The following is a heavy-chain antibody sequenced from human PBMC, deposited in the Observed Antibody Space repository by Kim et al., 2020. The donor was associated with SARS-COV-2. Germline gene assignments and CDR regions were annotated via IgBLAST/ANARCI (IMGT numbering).Heavy chain of an antibody. V-gene: IGHV4-39*01. Sequence: KPPLKRRVTISVDTSKNQCSLKLSSVTAADTAVYYCARHGATVTTGWFDPWGQGTLVTVSS. D-gene: IGHD4-17*01. J-gene: IGHJ5*02. CDR3: ARHGATVTTGWFDP.